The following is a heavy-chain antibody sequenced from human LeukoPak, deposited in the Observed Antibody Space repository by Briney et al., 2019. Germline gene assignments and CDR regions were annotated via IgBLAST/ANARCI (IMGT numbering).Heavy chain of an antibody. CDR2: IYMADVTCCAAGTT. Sequence: GGSLRLSCSASGFTVSSNYMSWVRQAPGQGLEWVSVIYMADVTCCAAGTTFYAEDVKGRFTISRDISKNTIYLQMNSLRGDDTAVYFCASSFDRDSSGYDRPPGYWGQGTLVTVSS. V-gene: IGHV3-53*05. D-gene: IGHD3-22*01. CDR3: ASSFDRDSSGYDRPPGY. J-gene: IGHJ4*02. CDR1: GFTVSSNY.